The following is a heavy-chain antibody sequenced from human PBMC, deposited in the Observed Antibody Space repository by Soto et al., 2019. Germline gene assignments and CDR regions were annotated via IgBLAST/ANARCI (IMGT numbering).Heavy chain of an antibody. CDR3: AKDMSPTVTTISDY. V-gene: IGHV3-9*01. Sequence: GGSLRLSCAASGFTFDDYAMHWVRQAPGKGLEWVSGISWNSGSIGYADSVKGRFTISRDNAKNSLYLQMNSLRAEDTALYYCAKDMSPTVTTISDYWGQGTLVTVSS. CDR2: ISWNSGSI. J-gene: IGHJ4*02. CDR1: GFTFDDYA. D-gene: IGHD4-17*01.